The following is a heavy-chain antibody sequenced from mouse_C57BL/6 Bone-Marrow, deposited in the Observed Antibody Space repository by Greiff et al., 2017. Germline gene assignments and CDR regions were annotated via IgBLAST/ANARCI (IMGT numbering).Heavy chain of an antibody. CDR3: ERLATVGPNYAMDY. J-gene: IGHJ4*01. Sequence: EVKLQQSGPELVQPGASVKISCKASGYTFTDYYMTWVKQSPGKSLEWIGDINPNSGSTSYNQTFKGKSTLTVDKSSSTAYMELRSLTSEESAVDSCERLATVGPNYAMDYWGQGTSVTVSS. CDR1: GYTFTDYY. V-gene: IGHV1-26*01. CDR2: INPNSGST. D-gene: IGHD1-1*01.